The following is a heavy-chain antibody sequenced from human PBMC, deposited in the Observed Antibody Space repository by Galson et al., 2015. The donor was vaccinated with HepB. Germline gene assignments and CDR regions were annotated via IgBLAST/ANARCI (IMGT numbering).Heavy chain of an antibody. CDR1: GFTFSSYG. CDR2: ISYDGNNK. J-gene: IGHJ4*02. V-gene: IGHV3-30*03. CDR3: ARDVAPPHSSGWYVAGLDY. D-gene: IGHD6-19*01. Sequence: SLRLSCAASGFTFSSYGMHWVRQAPGKGLEWVAVISYDGNNKYYADSVKGRFTISRDNSKNTLYLQMNSLKAEDTAVYHCARDVAPPHSSGWYVAGLDYWGQGTLVTVSS.